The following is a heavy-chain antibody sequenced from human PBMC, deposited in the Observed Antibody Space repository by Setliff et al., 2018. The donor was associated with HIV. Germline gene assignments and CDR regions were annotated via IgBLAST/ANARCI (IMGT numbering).Heavy chain of an antibody. CDR3: ARDAVEASIPGGWFDP. V-gene: IGHV4-31*03. J-gene: IGHJ5*02. CDR2: MSKRGTY. Sequence: SETLSLTCTVSGGSVSSGAYFWSWIRQHPGKGLEWMGYMSKRGTYIINPSLESRMTMSVDTSKNQLCLRLKSVTAADTAVYFCARDAVEASIPGGWFDPWGPGTLVTVSS. D-gene: IGHD2-21*01. CDR1: GGSVSSGAYF.